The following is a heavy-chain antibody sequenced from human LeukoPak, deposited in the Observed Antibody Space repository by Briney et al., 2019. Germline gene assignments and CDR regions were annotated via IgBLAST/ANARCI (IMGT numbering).Heavy chain of an antibody. CDR1: GGTFSSYA. CDR3: AREDVLRFLEWLSNYYYGMDV. CDR2: IIPILGIA. J-gene: IGHJ6*02. V-gene: IGHV1-69*04. D-gene: IGHD3-3*01. Sequence: ASVKVSRKASGGTFSSYAISWVRQAPGQGLEWMGRIIPILGIANYAQKFQGRVTITADKSTSTAYMELSSLRSEDTAVYYCAREDVLRFLEWLSNYYYGMDVWGQGTTVTVSS.